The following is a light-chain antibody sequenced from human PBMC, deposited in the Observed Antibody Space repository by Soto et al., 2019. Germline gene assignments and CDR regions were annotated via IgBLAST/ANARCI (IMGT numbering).Light chain of an antibody. Sequence: DIQMTQSPSSLSASVGDRVTITCRASQSISSYLNWYHQKPGKAPKLLIYSASSLQSGVPSRFSGSGSGTDFTLTISSLQPEDFATYYCQQSYSTPWTFGQGTNVAIK. V-gene: IGKV1-39*01. CDR2: SAS. CDR1: QSISSY. CDR3: QQSYSTPWT. J-gene: IGKJ1*01.